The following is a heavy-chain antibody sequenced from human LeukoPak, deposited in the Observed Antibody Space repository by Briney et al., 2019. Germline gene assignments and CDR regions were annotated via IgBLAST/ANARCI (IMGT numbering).Heavy chain of an antibody. CDR2: ISWNSGSI. Sequence: PGGSLRLSCAASGFTFDDYAMHWVRQAPGKGLEWVSGISWNSGSIDYADSVKGRFTISRDNAKNSLYLQMNSLRAEDTALYYCAKGSGRSGYYSNLFDYWGQGTLVTVSS. D-gene: IGHD3-22*01. CDR1: GFTFDDYA. J-gene: IGHJ4*02. V-gene: IGHV3-9*01. CDR3: AKGSGRSGYYSNLFDY.